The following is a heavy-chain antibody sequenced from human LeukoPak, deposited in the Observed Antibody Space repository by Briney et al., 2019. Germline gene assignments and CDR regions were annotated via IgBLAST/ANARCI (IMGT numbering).Heavy chain of an antibody. CDR2: IRYDGSNK. Sequence: GGSLRLSCAASGFTFSSYGMHWVRQAPGKGLEWVAFIRYDGSNKYYADSVKGRFTISRDNAKNSLFLQMNSLRAEDTAVYYCARDWGAAGGDYMDVWGKGTTVTISS. CDR1: GFTFSSYG. V-gene: IGHV3-30*02. D-gene: IGHD6-13*01. J-gene: IGHJ6*03. CDR3: ARDWGAAGGDYMDV.